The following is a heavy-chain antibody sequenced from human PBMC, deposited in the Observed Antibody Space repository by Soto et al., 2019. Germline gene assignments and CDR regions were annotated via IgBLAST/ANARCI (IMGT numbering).Heavy chain of an antibody. D-gene: IGHD2-15*01. CDR3: ATGAVTRTGLGVD. V-gene: IGHV4-39*01. CDR1: GGSISSSSYY. CDR2: IYYSGST. Sequence: SETLSLTCTVSGGSISSSSYYWGWIRQPPGKGLEWIGSIYYSGSTYYNPSLKSRVTISVDTSKNQFSLKLSSVTAADTAVYYCATGAVTRTGLGVDWGQGTLVTVSS. J-gene: IGHJ4*02.